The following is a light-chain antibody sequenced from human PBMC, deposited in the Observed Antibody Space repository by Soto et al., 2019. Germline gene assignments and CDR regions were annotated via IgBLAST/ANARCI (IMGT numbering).Light chain of an antibody. V-gene: IGKV4-1*01. CDR2: WAS. CDR3: QQYYTTLAPT. Sequence: DIVMTQSPDSLAVSLGERVTISCKSSLSVLYSSNNKNYLAWYQQKPGQPPKLLIYWASTRESGVPDRFSGSGSGTDFTLTISSLQAEDVAVYYCQQYYTTLAPTFGGGTKVEIK. CDR1: LSVLYSSNNKNY. J-gene: IGKJ4*01.